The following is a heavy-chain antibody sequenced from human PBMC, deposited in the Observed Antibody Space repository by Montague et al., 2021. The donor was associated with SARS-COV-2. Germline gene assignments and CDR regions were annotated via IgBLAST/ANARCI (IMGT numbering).Heavy chain of an antibody. CDR2: INQSGST. V-gene: IGHV4-34*01. Sequence: SETLSLTCAVYGASFSGYYWSWIRQPPGKGLEWIGEINQSGSTNYNPSLKSRVTLPVDTSKKQLSLKLSSLTAADTAVYYCARVAGGYYHDSSAYFDYWGQGSLVTVSS. CDR3: ARVAGGYYHDSSAYFDY. CDR1: GASFSGYY. D-gene: IGHD3-22*01. J-gene: IGHJ4*02.